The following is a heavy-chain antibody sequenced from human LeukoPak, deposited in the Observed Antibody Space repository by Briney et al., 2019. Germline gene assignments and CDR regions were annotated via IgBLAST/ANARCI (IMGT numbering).Heavy chain of an antibody. CDR2: ISWNSGSI. D-gene: IGHD5-24*01. CDR1: GFAFSSYA. J-gene: IGHJ4*02. CDR3: AKANSHFDY. V-gene: IGHV3-9*01. Sequence: PGGSLRLSCAASGFAFSSYAMSWVRQAPGKGLEWVSGISWNSGSIGYADSVKGRFTTSRDNAKNSLYLQMNSLRAEDTALYYCAKANSHFDYWGQGTLVTVSS.